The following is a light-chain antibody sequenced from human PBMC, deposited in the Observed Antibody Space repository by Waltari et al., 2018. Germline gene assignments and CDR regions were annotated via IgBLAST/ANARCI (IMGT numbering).Light chain of an antibody. J-gene: IGKJ1*01. V-gene: IGKV1-39*01. CDR2: AAS. CDR3: QQSYNTPCT. CDR1: QNIIIY. Sequence: DIQMTQSPSSLSASVGDRVTITCRASQNIIIYLNWYQRKSGKAPKLLTYAASSLQSGVPSRFSGSGSGTDFTLTISSLQPEDCATYYCQQSYNTPCTFGQGTKVEIK.